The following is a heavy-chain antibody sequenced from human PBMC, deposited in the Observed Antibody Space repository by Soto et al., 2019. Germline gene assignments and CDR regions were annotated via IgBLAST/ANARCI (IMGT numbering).Heavy chain of an antibody. J-gene: IGHJ6*02. CDR3: AKDYYYGMDV. V-gene: IGHV3-43*01. CDR2: ISWDGGST. Sequence: GWSLRLSCASSVFTFDDYTMHWVRQAPGKGLEWVSLISWDGGSTYYADSVKGRFTISRDNSKNSLYLQMNSLRTEDTALYYCAKDYYYGMDVWGQGTTVTVSS. CDR1: VFTFDDYT.